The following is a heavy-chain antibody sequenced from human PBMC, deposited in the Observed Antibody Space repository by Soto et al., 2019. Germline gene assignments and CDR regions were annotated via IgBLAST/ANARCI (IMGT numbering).Heavy chain of an antibody. V-gene: IGHV1-8*01. CDR1: GYTFTNYN. Sequence: QVQLVQSGAEVKKPGASVKVSCKASGYTFTNYNVNWVRQAAGQGLEWMGWMNPNNLDTAFPQQFQGRVTMTTNTSISTAYMELSSLRSEDTAVYYCARGHAPGPWGQGTLVTVSS. CDR3: ARGHAPGP. J-gene: IGHJ5*02. CDR2: MNPNNLDT.